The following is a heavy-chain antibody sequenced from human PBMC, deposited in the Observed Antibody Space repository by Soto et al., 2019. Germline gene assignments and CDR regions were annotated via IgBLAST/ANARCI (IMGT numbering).Heavy chain of an antibody. CDR2: IHYSGST. J-gene: IGHJ4*02. Sequence: QLQLQESGPGLVKPSETLSLTCTVSGDSVTISDYYWGWIRQPPGKGLEWIGSIHYSGSTYYNPSLKGRGTISGDTSKKQFSLKLTSVTAADAAVYYCAAHDSGGYYAEYWGQGTLVTVSA. V-gene: IGHV4-39*01. D-gene: IGHD3-22*01. CDR1: GDSVTISDYY. CDR3: AAHDSGGYYAEY.